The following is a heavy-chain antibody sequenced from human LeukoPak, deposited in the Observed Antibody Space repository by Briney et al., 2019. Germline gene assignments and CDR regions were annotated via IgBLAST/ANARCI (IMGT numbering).Heavy chain of an antibody. J-gene: IGHJ5*02. CDR3: ARDQGVAAGTEVQFDP. V-gene: IGHV1-69*05. CDR2: IIPIFGTA. CDR1: GGTFSSYA. Sequence: SVKVSCNASGGTFSSYAISWVRQAPGQGLEWMGGIIPIFGTANYAQKFQGRVTITTDESTSTAYMELSSLRSEDTAVYYCARDQGVAAGTEVQFDPWGQGTLVTVSS. D-gene: IGHD6-13*01.